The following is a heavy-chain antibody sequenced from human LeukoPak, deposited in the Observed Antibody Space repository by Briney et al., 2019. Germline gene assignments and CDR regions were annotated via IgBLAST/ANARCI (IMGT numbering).Heavy chain of an antibody. CDR1: GDSISSSNYY. Sequence: SETLSLTCTVFGDSISSSNYYWGWIRQPPGKGLEWIGSIYYSGSTYYNPSLKSRITISVDTSKSQFSLKLRSVNAADTAVYCCAREPGYSSSWYYFDYWGQGTLVTVSS. CDR3: AREPGYSSSWYYFDY. V-gene: IGHV4-39*02. CDR2: IYYSGST. D-gene: IGHD6-13*01. J-gene: IGHJ4*02.